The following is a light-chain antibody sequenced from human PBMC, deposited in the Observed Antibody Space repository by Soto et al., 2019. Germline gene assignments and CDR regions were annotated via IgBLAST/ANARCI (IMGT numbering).Light chain of an antibody. CDR2: RND. V-gene: IGLV1-47*01. CDR1: SSNIAGNF. J-gene: IGLJ3*02. Sequence: QSVLTQPPSASGTPGQRVSITCSGSSSNIAGNFVFWYQQLPGTAPNLLIYRNDQRPSGVPARISGSKSGTSASLAISGLRSEDEGDYYCATWDDTLTAWVFGGGTKLTVL. CDR3: ATWDDTLTAWV.